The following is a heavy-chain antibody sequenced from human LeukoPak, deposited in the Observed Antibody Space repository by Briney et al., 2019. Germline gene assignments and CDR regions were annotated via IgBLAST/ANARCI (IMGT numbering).Heavy chain of an antibody. D-gene: IGHD3-22*01. CDR2: ISSSSSTI. CDR1: GFTFSSYS. V-gene: IGHV3-48*04. Sequence: GGSLRLSCAASGFTFSSYSMNWVRQAPGKGLEWVSYISSSSSTIYYADSVKGRFTISRDNAKNSLYLQMNSLRAEDTAVYYCARTAIVYHFDYWGQGTLVTVSS. J-gene: IGHJ4*02. CDR3: ARTAIVYHFDY.